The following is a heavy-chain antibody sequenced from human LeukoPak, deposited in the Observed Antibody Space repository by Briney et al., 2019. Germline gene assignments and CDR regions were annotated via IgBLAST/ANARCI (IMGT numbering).Heavy chain of an antibody. CDR1: GGSIDSTNY. V-gene: IGHV4-4*02. J-gene: IGHJ4*02. Sequence: SETLSLTCGVSGGSIDSTNYWSWVRQAPGKGLEWIGEIAHDGTRNYNPSLRSRVAMSFDRANNYFSLSLTAVTAADTALYYCPRENRPFCPFAFWGQGVMVTVSS. CDR2: IAHDGTR. CDR3: PRENRPFCPFAF. D-gene: IGHD2/OR15-2a*01.